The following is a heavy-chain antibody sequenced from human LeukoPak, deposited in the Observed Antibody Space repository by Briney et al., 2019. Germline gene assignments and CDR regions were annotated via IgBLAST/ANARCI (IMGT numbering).Heavy chain of an antibody. J-gene: IGHJ5*01. CDR2: IYHGGST. CDR1: GVSVSSDNW. V-gene: IGHV4-4*02. Sequence: PSETLSLTCAVSGVSVSSDNWWTWVRQPSGKGLEWIGEIYHGGSTTYNPSLKSRVTISVDKSKSQFSLKLTSVTAADTAVYFCASSPYGSGSFRFDSCGQGSLITVSS. CDR3: ASSPYGSGSFRFDS. D-gene: IGHD3-10*01.